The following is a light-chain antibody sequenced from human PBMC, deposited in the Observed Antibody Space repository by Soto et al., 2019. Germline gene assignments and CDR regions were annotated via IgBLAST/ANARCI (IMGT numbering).Light chain of an antibody. CDR1: QSFLNNY. CDR2: GAS. Sequence: IVLTQSPGTLSVSPGGSAILSCRASQSFLNNYLAWYHQKPGQAPRLLFIGASIRSNGVPDRFSGSGHGTDFTLTINRVEPEDVGVYCCQQYGRSPVSFGPGTRLEIQ. J-gene: IGKJ5*01. V-gene: IGKV3-20*01. CDR3: QQYGRSPVS.